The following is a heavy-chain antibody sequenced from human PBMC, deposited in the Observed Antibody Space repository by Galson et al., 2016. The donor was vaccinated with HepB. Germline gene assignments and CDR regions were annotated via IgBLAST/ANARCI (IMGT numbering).Heavy chain of an antibody. Sequence: SETLSLTCTVSGDSISSNSYYWGWIRQPPGKGLEWIGSIYSSGSTYYNPSLKSRVTISVDTSKNQFSLKLSSVTAADTAVYYCARSMFWDYGEDIVSFDIWGQGTMVTCSS. D-gene: IGHD4-17*01. J-gene: IGHJ3*02. V-gene: IGHV4-39*01. CDR1: GDSISSNSYY. CDR2: IYSSGST. CDR3: ARSMFWDYGEDIVSFDI.